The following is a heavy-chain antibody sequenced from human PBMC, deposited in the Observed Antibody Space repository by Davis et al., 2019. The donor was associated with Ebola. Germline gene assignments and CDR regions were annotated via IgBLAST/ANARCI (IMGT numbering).Heavy chain of an antibody. Sequence: PGGSLRLSCAVSGFTFSNYAMNWVRQAPGKGLEWVSSISDSGDSPNYAGSVKGRFTISRDNSKNTLDLQMNSLRVEDTAVYYCAKEGATTAKFDYWGQGVLVTVSS. CDR1: GFTFSNYA. V-gene: IGHV3-23*01. CDR2: ISDSGDSP. D-gene: IGHD4-11*01. CDR3: AKEGATTAKFDY. J-gene: IGHJ4*02.